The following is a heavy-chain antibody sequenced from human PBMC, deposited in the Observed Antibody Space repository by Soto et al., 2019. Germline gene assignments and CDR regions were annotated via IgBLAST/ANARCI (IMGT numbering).Heavy chain of an antibody. CDR1: GYSVTSYW. J-gene: IGHJ6*02. V-gene: IGHV5-51*01. D-gene: IGHD1-26*01. CDR3: ARPIVGATTSKLYYYGMDV. Sequence: PGESLKISCKGSGYSVTSYWIGWVRQMPGKGLEWMGIIYPGDSDTRYSPSFQGQVTISADKSISTAYLQWSSLKASDTAMYYCARPIVGATTSKLYYYGMDVWGQGTTVTVSS. CDR2: IYPGDSDT.